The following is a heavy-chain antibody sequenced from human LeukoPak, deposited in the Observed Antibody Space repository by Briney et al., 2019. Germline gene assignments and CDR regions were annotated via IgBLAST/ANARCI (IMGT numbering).Heavy chain of an antibody. CDR1: GGSISNSSYY. V-gene: IGHV4-39*01. Sequence: PSETLSLTCTVSGGSISNSSYYWGRIRQPPGKGLEWIGSMYYSGSTYYNPSLKSRATISVDTSKNQFSLKLSSVTAADTAVYYCARHGRMGTINPSHWGQGTLVTVSS. D-gene: IGHD5-24*01. CDR2: MYYSGST. CDR3: ARHGRMGTINPSH. J-gene: IGHJ4*02.